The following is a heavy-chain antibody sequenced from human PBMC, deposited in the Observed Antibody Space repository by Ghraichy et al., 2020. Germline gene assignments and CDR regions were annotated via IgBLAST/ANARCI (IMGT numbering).Heavy chain of an antibody. D-gene: IGHD5-24*01. Sequence: GGSLRLSCAASGFTFSSYAMSWVRQAPGKGLEWVSAISGSGGSTSYAGSVKGRFTVSRDNSKNTLYLQMSSLRADDTAVYYCAKGAYNYGNVYFDYWGQGTLVTVSS. CDR1: GFTFSSYA. J-gene: IGHJ4*02. CDR2: ISGSGGST. V-gene: IGHV3-23*01. CDR3: AKGAYNYGNVYFDY.